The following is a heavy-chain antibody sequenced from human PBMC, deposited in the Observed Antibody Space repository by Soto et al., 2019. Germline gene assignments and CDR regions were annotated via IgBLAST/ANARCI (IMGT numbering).Heavy chain of an antibody. CDR2: ISGYNGNT. V-gene: IGHV1-18*04. CDR3: ARVDYYDSSGYYGY. CDR1: GYTFTIYG. Sequence: QVQLVQSGAEVKKPGASVKVSCKASGYTFTIYGISWVRQAPGQGLERMGWISGYNGNTDYAQNLQDRVTLTTDASTSSVYMELRSLRSDDTAVYYCARVDYYDSSGYYGYWGQGTLITVSS. D-gene: IGHD3-22*01. J-gene: IGHJ4*02.